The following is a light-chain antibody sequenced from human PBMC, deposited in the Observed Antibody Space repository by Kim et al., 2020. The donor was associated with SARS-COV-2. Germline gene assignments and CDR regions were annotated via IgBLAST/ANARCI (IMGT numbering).Light chain of an antibody. CDR3: AAWDDSLSTWV. V-gene: IGLV1-47*01. CDR1: SSNIGNNY. J-gene: IGLJ3*02. CDR2: RNS. Sequence: GQGVTISCSGSSSNIGNNYVAWHQQFPGTAPRLLIYRNSQRPSGVPDRFSGSRSGTSASLAISGLRSEDEGDYYCAAWDDSLSTWVFGGGTKLTVL.